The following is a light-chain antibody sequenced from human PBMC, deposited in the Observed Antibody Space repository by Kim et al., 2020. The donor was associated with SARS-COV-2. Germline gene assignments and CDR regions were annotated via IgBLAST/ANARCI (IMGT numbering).Light chain of an antibody. CDR1: SLRCYY. CDR2: GKN. Sequence: VALGQTVRITCQEDSLRCYYASWYQQKPGQAPVLVIYGKNKRPSGIPGRFSGSSAGNTASLTITGTQAEDEADYYCNSQDSSGNQLFGTGTKVTVL. V-gene: IGLV3-19*01. J-gene: IGLJ1*01. CDR3: NSQDSSGNQL.